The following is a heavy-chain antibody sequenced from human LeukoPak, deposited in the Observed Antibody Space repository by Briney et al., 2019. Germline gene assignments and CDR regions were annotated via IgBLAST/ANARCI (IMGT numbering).Heavy chain of an antibody. D-gene: IGHD3-3*01. CDR2: ISYDGSKK. CDR3: ARGGDFWSGYKTHEYGLDV. Sequence: PGRSLRLSCAASGFTFSSYAMHWVRQAPGKGLEWVAVISYDGSKKYHADSVKGRFTISRDNSNKVQYLEMDSLRADDTAVYYCARGGDFWSGYKTHEYGLDVWGQGTTVTVSS. CDR1: GFTFSSYA. V-gene: IGHV3-30-3*01. J-gene: IGHJ6*02.